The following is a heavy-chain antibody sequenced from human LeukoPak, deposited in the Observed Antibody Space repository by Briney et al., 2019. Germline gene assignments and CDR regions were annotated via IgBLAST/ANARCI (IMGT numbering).Heavy chain of an antibody. Sequence: ASVKVSCKASGYTFTGYYMHWVRQAPGQGLEWMGIINPSGGSTSYAQKFQGRVTMTRDTSTSTVYMELSSLRSEDTAVYYCARGAAAGTPRLQDYFDYWGQGTLVTVSS. CDR1: GYTFTGYY. V-gene: IGHV1-46*01. CDR2: INPSGGST. D-gene: IGHD6-13*01. J-gene: IGHJ4*02. CDR3: ARGAAAGTPRLQDYFDY.